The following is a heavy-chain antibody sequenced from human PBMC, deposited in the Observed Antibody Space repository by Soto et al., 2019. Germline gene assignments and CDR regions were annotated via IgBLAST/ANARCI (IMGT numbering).Heavy chain of an antibody. CDR2: IHYSGST. J-gene: IGHJ4*02. Sequence: PSETLSLTCTVAGGSISSSSYYWGCIRQPPGKGLEWIGSIHYSGSTYYNPPLRSRVTTSVDTSKNQFSLKLSSVTAADTAVYYCARHPRGKIQLWFPYYFDYWGQGTLVTVSS. V-gene: IGHV4-39*01. D-gene: IGHD5-18*01. CDR3: ARHPRGKIQLWFPYYFDY. CDR1: GGSISSSSYY.